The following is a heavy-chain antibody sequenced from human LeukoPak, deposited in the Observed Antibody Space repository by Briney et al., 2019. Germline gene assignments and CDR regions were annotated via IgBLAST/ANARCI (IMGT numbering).Heavy chain of an antibody. J-gene: IGHJ4*02. CDR3: VRDLRVGSTSAYYFDY. CDR2: ISSSSSYI. Sequence: PGGSLRLSCAASGFTFSSYSMNWVRQAPGKGLEWVSSISSSSSYIYYADSVKGRFTISRDNAKNSLYLQMNSLRAEDTAVYYCVRDLRVGSTSAYYFDYWGQGTLVTVSS. CDR1: GFTFSSYS. V-gene: IGHV3-21*01. D-gene: IGHD2-2*01.